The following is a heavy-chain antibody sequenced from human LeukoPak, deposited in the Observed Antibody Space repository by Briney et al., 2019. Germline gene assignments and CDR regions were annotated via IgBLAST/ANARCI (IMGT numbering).Heavy chain of an antibody. D-gene: IGHD3-16*01. V-gene: IGHV4-59*01. CDR1: GGSISSYY. Sequence: PSETLSLTCTVSGGSISSYYWSWIRQPPGRGLEWIGLINFWGNTNYNLSLKSRVTISRDSSKNQFSLKLTSVTTADTATYYCVYTTGWTNFYYYGMDVWGQGTTVTVSS. CDR2: INFWGNT. CDR3: VYTTGWTNFYYYGMDV. J-gene: IGHJ6*02.